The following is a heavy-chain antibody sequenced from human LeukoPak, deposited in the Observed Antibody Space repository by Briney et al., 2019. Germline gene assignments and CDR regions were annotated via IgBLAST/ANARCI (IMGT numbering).Heavy chain of an antibody. V-gene: IGHV3-13*01. CDR1: GFTFSSYD. D-gene: IGHD5-18*01. CDR3: ARAHSYSYGLDAFDI. Sequence: GGSLRLSCAASGFTFSSYDMHWVRQATGKGLEWVSAIGTAGDTYYPGSVKGRFTISRENAKNSLYLQMNSLRAGDTAVYYCARAHSYSYGLDAFDIWGQGTMVTVSS. CDR2: IGTAGDT. J-gene: IGHJ3*02.